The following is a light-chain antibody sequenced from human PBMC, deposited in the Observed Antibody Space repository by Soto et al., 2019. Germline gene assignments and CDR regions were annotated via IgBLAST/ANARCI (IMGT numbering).Light chain of an antibody. CDR1: QSISSY. CDR2: AAS. Sequence: DIQMTQSPSSLSASVGDRVTITCRASQSISSYLNWYQQKAGKAPKLLIYAASNLQSGVPSRFNGSAAGTDFTLTISRLQPEDFATYYCQQTYNTPRTFGQGTKVEIK. CDR3: QQTYNTPRT. J-gene: IGKJ1*01. V-gene: IGKV1-39*01.